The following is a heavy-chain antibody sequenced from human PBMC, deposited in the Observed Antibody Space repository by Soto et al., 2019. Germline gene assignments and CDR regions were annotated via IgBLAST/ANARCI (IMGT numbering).Heavy chain of an antibody. CDR3: THHGYYSYGMDV. J-gene: IGHJ6*02. CDR1: GFSLSTSGVG. Sequence: QITLKESGPTLVKPTQTLTLTCTFSGFSLSTSGVGVGWIRQPPGKALEWLALMFWDDDKRYSPSLKSRLTITKDTSKNQVVLTMTNMDPVDAATYYCTHHGYYSYGMDVWGPGTTVTVSS. CDR2: MFWDDDK. V-gene: IGHV2-5*02.